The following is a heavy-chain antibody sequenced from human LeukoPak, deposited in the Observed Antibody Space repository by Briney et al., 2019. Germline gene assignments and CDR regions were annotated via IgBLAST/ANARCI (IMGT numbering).Heavy chain of an antibody. D-gene: IGHD4-17*01. CDR2: ISSSGSII. J-gene: IGHJ4*02. V-gene: IGHV3-11*04. CDR1: GFTFSDYY. CDR3: VRALTDYDRNFDY. Sequence: GGSLRLSCAASGFTFSDYYMSWIRQAPGKGLEWVSCISSSGSIIYYTDSVKGRFTISRDNAKNSLYLQMNNLIADDTAVYYCVRALTDYDRNFDYWGQGTLVTVSS.